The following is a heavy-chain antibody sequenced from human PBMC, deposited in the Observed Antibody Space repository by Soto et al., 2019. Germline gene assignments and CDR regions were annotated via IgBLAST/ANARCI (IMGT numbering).Heavy chain of an antibody. D-gene: IGHD3-10*01. CDR2: IIPIFGTT. CDR3: ARELPTEPGSFREDALDI. J-gene: IGHJ3*02. V-gene: IGHV1-69*15. CDR1: GGTFSNYA. Sequence: QVQLVQSGAELKKPGSSVKVSCQASGGTFSNYAISWVRQAPGQGLEWMGKIIPIFGTTNYAQNFRGRVTLTAAESQTTAYMELSSLRSDDTALYYCARELPTEPGSFREDALDIWGQGTMITVSS.